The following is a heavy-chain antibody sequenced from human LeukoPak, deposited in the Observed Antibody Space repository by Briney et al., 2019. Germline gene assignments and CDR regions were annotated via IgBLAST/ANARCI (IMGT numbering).Heavy chain of an antibody. V-gene: IGHV3-7*01. CDR1: GFTFNNYW. J-gene: IGHJ3*01. CDR3: ARGDFSDNGDYVDAFDV. CDR2: IKEDGRAK. Sequence: GGSLRLSCADSGFTFNNYWMSWVRQAPGKGLQWVANIKEDGRAKFYVDSVKGRFTVSRDNTKNSLYLQMNSLRVEDTAVYYCARGDFSDNGDYVDAFDVWGQGTLVTVSS. D-gene: IGHD4-17*01.